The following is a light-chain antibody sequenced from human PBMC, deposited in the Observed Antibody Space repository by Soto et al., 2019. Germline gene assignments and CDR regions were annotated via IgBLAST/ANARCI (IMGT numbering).Light chain of an antibody. CDR1: SSNIGAGYD. CDR3: QSYDSSLNGGV. CDR2: ANT. Sequence: QSVLTQPPSVSGAPGQRVTISCTGSSSNIGAGYDVHWYQQLPGTAPKLLIYANTNRPSGVPDRISGSKSGTSASLAITGLQADDEADYYCQSYDSSLNGGVFGGGTKLTVL. J-gene: IGLJ3*02. V-gene: IGLV1-40*01.